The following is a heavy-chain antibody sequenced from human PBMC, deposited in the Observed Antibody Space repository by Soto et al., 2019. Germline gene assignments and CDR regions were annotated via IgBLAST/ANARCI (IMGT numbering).Heavy chain of an antibody. V-gene: IGHV3-23*01. D-gene: IGHD6-19*01. Sequence: EVQLLESGGGLVQPGGSLRLSCAASGFTFSSYAMSWVRQAPGKGLEWVSAISGSGGSTYYADSVKGRFTNSRDNSKNTLYLQMNSLRAEDTAVYYCAKDLGRQWLAGHFDYWGQGTLVTVSS. CDR3: AKDLGRQWLAGHFDY. J-gene: IGHJ4*02. CDR2: ISGSGGST. CDR1: GFTFSSYA.